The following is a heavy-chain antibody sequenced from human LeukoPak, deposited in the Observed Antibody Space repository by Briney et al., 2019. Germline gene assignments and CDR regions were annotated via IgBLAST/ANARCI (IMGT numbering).Heavy chain of an antibody. CDR3: AAALTGYADY. J-gene: IGHJ4*02. Sequence: SETLSLTCTVSGRSISSYYWSWIRQTLGKGLEWIGYIYYSGTTNYNPSLKSRVTISADKSKNQFSLKLSSVTAADTAVYYCAAALTGYADYWGLGTLVAVSS. D-gene: IGHD3-9*01. CDR2: IYYSGTT. V-gene: IGHV4-59*08. CDR1: GRSISSYY.